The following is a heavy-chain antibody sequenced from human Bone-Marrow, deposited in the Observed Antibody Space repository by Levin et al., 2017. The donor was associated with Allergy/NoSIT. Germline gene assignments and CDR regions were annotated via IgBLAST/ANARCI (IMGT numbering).Heavy chain of an antibody. D-gene: IGHD6-19*01. V-gene: IGHV4-39*01. J-gene: IGHJ4*02. CDR2: IYYSGST. CDR1: GGSISSSSYY. CDR3: ARRGYSSGWYSLDY. Sequence: SETLSLTCTVSGGSISSSSYYWGWIRQPPGKGLEWIGSIYYSGSTYYNPSLKSRVTISVDTSKNQFSLKLSSVTAADTAVYYCARRGYSSGWYSLDYWGQGTLVTVSS.